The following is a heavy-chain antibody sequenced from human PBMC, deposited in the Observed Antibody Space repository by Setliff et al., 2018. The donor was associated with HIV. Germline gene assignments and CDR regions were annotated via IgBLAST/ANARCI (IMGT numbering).Heavy chain of an antibody. CDR3: ARRPPLTNGREYYFDF. Sequence: KTSETLSLTCVVSGGSMTNFYWSWLRQPPGKELEWIGYFYTSGSTKYNPSLKSRVTISLDTSKNQFSLKPNVVTAADTAVYYCARRPPLTNGREYYFDFWGQGMLVTVFS. D-gene: IGHD3-10*01. V-gene: IGHV4-4*09. CDR1: GGSMTNFY. CDR2: FYTSGST. J-gene: IGHJ4*02.